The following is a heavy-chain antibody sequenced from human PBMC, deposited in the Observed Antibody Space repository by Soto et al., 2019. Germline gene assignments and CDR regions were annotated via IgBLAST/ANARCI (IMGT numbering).Heavy chain of an antibody. Sequence: SETLSLTCTVSGGSISGYYWTWIRQPAGKGLEWIGRVYSSGTTDYNPSLNSRATMSVETSKNQFSLKLSSVTAADTAVYYCARDIGSFAYGEGYWGQGIQVTVSS. J-gene: IGHJ4*02. CDR1: GGSISGYY. D-gene: IGHD3-10*01. CDR2: VYSSGTT. CDR3: ARDIGSFAYGEGY. V-gene: IGHV4-4*07.